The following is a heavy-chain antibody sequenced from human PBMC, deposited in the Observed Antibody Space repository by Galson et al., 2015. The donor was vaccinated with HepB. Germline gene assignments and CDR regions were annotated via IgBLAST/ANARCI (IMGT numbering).Heavy chain of an antibody. CDR1: GGTFSSYA. V-gene: IGHV1-69*13. CDR2: IIPIFGTA. J-gene: IGHJ4*02. D-gene: IGHD2-2*01. Sequence: SVKVSCKASGGTFSSYAISWVRQAPGQGLEWMGGIIPIFGTANYAQKFQGRVTITADESTSTAYMELSSLRSEDTAVYYCARGLSGDIVVVPAAIVTDYWGQGTLVTVSS. CDR3: ARGLSGDIVVVPAAIVTDY.